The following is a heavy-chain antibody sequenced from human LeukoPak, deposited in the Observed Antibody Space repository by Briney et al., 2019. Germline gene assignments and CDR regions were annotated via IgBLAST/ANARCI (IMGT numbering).Heavy chain of an antibody. CDR3: AKPAMAVAGNYFDY. CDR1: GFTFSSYA. CDR2: ITGGGDTT. D-gene: IGHD6-19*01. J-gene: IGHJ4*02. Sequence: GGSLRLSCAASGFTFSSYAMSWVRQAPGKGLEWVSTITGGGDTTYYADSVKGRFTISRDNSKNTLYLQMNSLRAEDTAVYFCAKPAMAVAGNYFDYWGQGTLVTVSP. V-gene: IGHV3-23*01.